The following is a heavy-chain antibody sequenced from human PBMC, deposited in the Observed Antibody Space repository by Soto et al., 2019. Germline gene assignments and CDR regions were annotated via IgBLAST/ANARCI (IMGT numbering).Heavy chain of an antibody. CDR3: ARGRGYYTDV. CDR1: GGSFSRHH. Sequence: SETLSLTCGVDGGSFSRHHWTWIRQSPEKGLEWIGEINYSGSTNYNSSLKSRVTISVDTSKNQFSLMLSSVTAADTAIYYCARGRGYYTDVWGQGTTVTVSS. CDR2: INYSGST. J-gene: IGHJ6*03. V-gene: IGHV4-34*01.